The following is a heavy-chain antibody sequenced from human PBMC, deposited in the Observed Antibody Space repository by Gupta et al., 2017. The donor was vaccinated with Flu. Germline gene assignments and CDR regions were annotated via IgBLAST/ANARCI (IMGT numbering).Heavy chain of an antibody. CDR2: TIVGSAPT. Sequence: EVQLLESGGELVQPGGSLRLSCAASGFPLGVYALHWVRQAPGKGLGGVSFTIVGSAPTYYSDSVKGRFTFSRDHSLNTLSLQLKSLRAEDTALYFCAKDVGDDGDGCPLDHWGQGTLVSVSS. D-gene: IGHD2-21*02. J-gene: IGHJ4*02. V-gene: IGHV3-23*01. CDR1: GFPLGVYA. CDR3: AKDVGDDGDGCPLDH.